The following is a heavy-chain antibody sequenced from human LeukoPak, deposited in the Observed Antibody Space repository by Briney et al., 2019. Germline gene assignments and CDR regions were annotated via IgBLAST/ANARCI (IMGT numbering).Heavy chain of an antibody. CDR1: GFTFSSYA. J-gene: IGHJ4*02. V-gene: IGHV3-23*01. CDR2: ISGNGGYT. Sequence: GGSLRLSCAASGFTFSSYAMSWVRQAPGKGLGWVSGISGNGGYTYYADPVKGRFTISRDNSKNTLYLQMNSLRAEDTAVYYCAKAPYYSSSWYFFDYWGQGTLVTVSS. CDR3: AKAPYYSSSWYFFDY. D-gene: IGHD6-13*01.